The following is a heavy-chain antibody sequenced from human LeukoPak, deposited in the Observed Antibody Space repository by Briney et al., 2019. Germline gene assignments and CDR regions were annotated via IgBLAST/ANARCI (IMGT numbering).Heavy chain of an antibody. CDR1: GGSISSGDYY. Sequence: SETLSLTCTVSGGSISSGDYYWSWIRQPPGKGLEWIGYIYYSGSTYYNPSLKSRVTISVDTSKNQFSLKLSSVTAADTAVYYSARGSDSSSWFRMYYFDYWGQGTLVTVSS. D-gene: IGHD6-13*01. CDR3: ARGSDSSSWFRMYYFDY. V-gene: IGHV4-30-4*08. J-gene: IGHJ4*02. CDR2: IYYSGST.